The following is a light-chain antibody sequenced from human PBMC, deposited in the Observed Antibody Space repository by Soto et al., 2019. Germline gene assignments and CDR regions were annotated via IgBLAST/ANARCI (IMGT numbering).Light chain of an antibody. CDR1: SSDVGGYNY. J-gene: IGLJ1*01. V-gene: IGLV2-14*01. CDR3: SSYTSSSTPLYV. Sequence: QSALTQPASVSGSPGQSITISCTGTSSDVGGYNYVSWYQQHPGKAPKLMIYEVSNRPPGVSNRFSGSKYGNTASLTISGLQAEDEADYYCSSYTSSSTPLYVFGTGTKVTVL. CDR2: EVS.